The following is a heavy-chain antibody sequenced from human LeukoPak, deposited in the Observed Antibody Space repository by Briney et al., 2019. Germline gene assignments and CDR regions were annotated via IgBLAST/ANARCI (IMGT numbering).Heavy chain of an antibody. D-gene: IGHD3-22*01. V-gene: IGHV3-30*02. CDR3: AKDGDSTGYYSSYYNHMDV. Sequence: GGSLRLSCAASGFTFSSYGMHWVRQAPGKGLEWVAFIRYDGSNKYYADSVKGRFAISRDNSKNTVYLQMNSLRAEDTAIYYCAKDGDSTGYYSSYYNHMDVWGKGTSVTIS. CDR1: GFTFSSYG. J-gene: IGHJ6*03. CDR2: IRYDGSNK.